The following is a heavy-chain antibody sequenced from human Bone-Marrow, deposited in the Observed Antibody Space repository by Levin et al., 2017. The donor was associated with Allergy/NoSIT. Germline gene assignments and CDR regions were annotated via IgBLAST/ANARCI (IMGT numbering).Heavy chain of an antibody. CDR3: AREFGGAFDI. D-gene: IGHD3-10*01. CDR1: GFTFNNYG. CDR2: IWSDGSNE. J-gene: IGHJ3*02. V-gene: IGHV3-33*01. Sequence: GGSLRLSCTGSGFTFNNYGMHWVRQAPGNGLEWVTIIWSDGSNEYYVDSVKGRFTVSRDNSKNTVYLQMNSLRAEDAALYYCAREFGGAFDIWGPGTLVKVSS.